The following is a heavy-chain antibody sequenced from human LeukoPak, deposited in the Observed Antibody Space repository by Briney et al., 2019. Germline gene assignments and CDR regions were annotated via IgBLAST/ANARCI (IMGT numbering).Heavy chain of an antibody. CDR3: ARGSSLAAAARGFDY. J-gene: IGHJ4*02. V-gene: IGHV3-66*02. Sequence: GGPLRLSCAASGFTVSTNYMRWLRHSPGKGLDWVSVIYSGGGAYYADSVKDRLTIFRDTSKNTLYLQMNSLRPEDAAVYYCARGSSLAAAARGFDYWGQGTLVTVSS. CDR2: IYSGGGA. D-gene: IGHD6-25*01. CDR1: GFTVSTNY.